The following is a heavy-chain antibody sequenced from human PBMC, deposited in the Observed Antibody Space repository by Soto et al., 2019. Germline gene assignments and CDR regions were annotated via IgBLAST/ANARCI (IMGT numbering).Heavy chain of an antibody. V-gene: IGHV3-23*01. CDR1: GFTFSSYG. J-gene: IGHJ4*02. D-gene: IGHD2-21*02. CDR2: IIGSGRST. CDR3: AKDRGGYCGGDCYGDFDY. Sequence: GGSLRLSCAASGFTFSSYGMHWVRQAPGKGLEWVSRIIGSGRSTDYAESVKGRFTISRDNSENTLYLQMNSLRAEDTAVYYCAKDRGGYCGGDCYGDFDYWGPGTLVTVSS.